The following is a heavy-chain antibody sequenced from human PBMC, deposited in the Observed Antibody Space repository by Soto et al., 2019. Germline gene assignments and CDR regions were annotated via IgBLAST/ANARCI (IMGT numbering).Heavy chain of an antibody. CDR2: IWYDGSNK. Sequence: SLRLSCAASGFTFSSYGMHWVRQAPGKGLEWVAVIWYDGSNKYYADSVKGRFTISRDNSKNTLYLQMNSLRAEDTAVYYCARARGGVDLEYWGRGNLVTVFS. J-gene: IGHJ4*02. D-gene: IGHD2-21*01. V-gene: IGHV3-33*01. CDR3: ARARGGVDLEY. CDR1: GFTFSSYG.